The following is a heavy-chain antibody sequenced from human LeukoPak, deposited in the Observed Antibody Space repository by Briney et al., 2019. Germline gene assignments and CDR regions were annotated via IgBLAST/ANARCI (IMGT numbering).Heavy chain of an antibody. V-gene: IGHV4-59*08. CDR2: IYYSGST. D-gene: IGHD2-15*01. Sequence: SETLSLTCTVSGGSISSYYWTWIRQPPGKGLEWIGNIYYSGSTNYNPSLKSRVTISVDTSKNQFSLKLSSVTAADTAIYYCARSYCSGGSCWVYFDYWGQGTLVTVSS. CDR3: ARSYCSGGSCWVYFDY. CDR1: GGSISSYY. J-gene: IGHJ4*02.